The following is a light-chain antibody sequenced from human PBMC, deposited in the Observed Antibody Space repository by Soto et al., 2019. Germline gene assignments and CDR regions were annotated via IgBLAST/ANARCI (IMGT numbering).Light chain of an antibody. CDR3: QQRSNWPLT. CDR1: HNVRSS. Sequence: EIVMTESPATLSVSPGERATLSCRASHNVRSSLAWYQQKAGQAPRLLIYDASNRATGIPARFSGSGSGTDFTLTISSLEPEDFAVYYCQQRSNWPLTFGQGTRLEIK. CDR2: DAS. J-gene: IGKJ5*01. V-gene: IGKV3-11*01.